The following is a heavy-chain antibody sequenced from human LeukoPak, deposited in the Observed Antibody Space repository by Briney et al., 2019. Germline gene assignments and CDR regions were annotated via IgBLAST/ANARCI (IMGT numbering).Heavy chain of an antibody. J-gene: IGHJ3*02. CDR3: ARQIVVVPPNAFDI. Sequence: SVKVSCKASGGTFSSYAISWVRQAPGQGLEWMGGITPIFGTANYAQKFQGRVTITTDESTSTAYMELSSLRSEDTAVYYCARQIVVVPPNAFDIWGQGTMVTVSS. D-gene: IGHD2-2*01. CDR1: GGTFSSYA. CDR2: ITPIFGTA. V-gene: IGHV1-69*05.